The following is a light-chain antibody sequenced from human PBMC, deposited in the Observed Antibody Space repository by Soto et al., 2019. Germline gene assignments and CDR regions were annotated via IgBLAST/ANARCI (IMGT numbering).Light chain of an antibody. V-gene: IGKV1-5*01. CDR1: QGVSGW. Sequence: DIQMTQTPSSLSASVGDIVTITGRASQGVSGWLAWYQQKPGEAPKLLIYDASALPRGVPSRFSGSGSGTKFTLTIASLQPDDFATYYCQQYETFSGTFGPGAKVDI. J-gene: IGKJ1*01. CDR3: QQYETFSGT. CDR2: DAS.